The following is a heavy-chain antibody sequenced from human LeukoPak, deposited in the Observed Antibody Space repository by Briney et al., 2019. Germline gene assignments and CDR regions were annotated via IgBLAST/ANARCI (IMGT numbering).Heavy chain of an antibody. J-gene: IGHJ3*02. CDR1: GGSISSYY. Sequence: SETLSLTCSVSGGSISSYYWSWIRQPPEKGLEWIGYISYSGTTNYNPSLKSRVAISVDTSKNQFSLKLSSVTAADTAVYYCARDEQQLLLGAFDIWGQGTMVTVSS. V-gene: IGHV4-59*12. CDR3: ARDEQQLLLGAFDI. CDR2: ISYSGTT. D-gene: IGHD6-13*01.